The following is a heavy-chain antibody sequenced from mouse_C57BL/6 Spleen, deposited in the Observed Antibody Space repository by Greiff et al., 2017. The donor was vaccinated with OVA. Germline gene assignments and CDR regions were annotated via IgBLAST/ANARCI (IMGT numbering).Heavy chain of an antibody. D-gene: IGHD1-1*01. J-gene: IGHJ3*01. Sequence: QVQLKQPGTELVKPGASVKLSCKASGYTFTSYWMHWVKQRPGQGLEWIGNINPSNGGTNYNEKFKSKATLTVDKSSSTAYMQLSSLTSEDSAVYYCAREEVYYGREAWFAYWGQGTLVTVSA. CDR1: GYTFTSYW. V-gene: IGHV1-53*01. CDR3: AREEVYYGREAWFAY. CDR2: INPSNGGT.